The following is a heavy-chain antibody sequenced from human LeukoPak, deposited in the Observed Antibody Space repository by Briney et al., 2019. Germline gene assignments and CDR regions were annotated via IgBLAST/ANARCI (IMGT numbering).Heavy chain of an antibody. CDR2: IKQDGSEK. D-gene: IGHD3-10*01. CDR1: GFTFSSYW. V-gene: IGHV3-7*01. CDR3: ARTYGSGSPLYFDY. J-gene: IGHJ4*02. Sequence: GGSLRLSRAASGFTFSSYWMSWVRQAPGKGLEWVANIKQDGSEKYYVDSVKGRFTISRDNAKNSLYLQMNSLRAEDTAVYYCARTYGSGSPLYFDYWGQGTLVTVSS.